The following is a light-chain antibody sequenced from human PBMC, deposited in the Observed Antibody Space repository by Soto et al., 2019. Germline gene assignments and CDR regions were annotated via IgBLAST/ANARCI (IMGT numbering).Light chain of an antibody. CDR2: EVS. CDR1: SSDVGGYNY. CDR3: SSYTKSGIRL. Sequence: QSALTQAASVSGSPGQSITISCTGTSSDVGGYNYVSWYQQHPGKAPKLMIYEVSNRPSGVSNRFSGSKSGNTASLTISGLQAEDEADYYCSSYTKSGIRLFGGGTKLTVL. J-gene: IGLJ3*02. V-gene: IGLV2-14*01.